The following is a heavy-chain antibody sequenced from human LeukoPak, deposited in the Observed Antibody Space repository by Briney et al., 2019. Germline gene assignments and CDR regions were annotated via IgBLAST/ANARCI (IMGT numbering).Heavy chain of an antibody. CDR3: ARSHYDSSGSYYFDY. D-gene: IGHD3-22*01. CDR2: IYTSGST. CDR1: GGSISTYY. V-gene: IGHV4-4*07. J-gene: IGHJ4*02. Sequence: SETLSLTCTVSGGSISTYYWNWIRQPAGKGLEWIGRIYTSGSTSYNPSLKSRVTISVDTSKNQFSLKLSSVTAADTAVYYCARSHYDSSGSYYFDYWGQGTLVTVSS.